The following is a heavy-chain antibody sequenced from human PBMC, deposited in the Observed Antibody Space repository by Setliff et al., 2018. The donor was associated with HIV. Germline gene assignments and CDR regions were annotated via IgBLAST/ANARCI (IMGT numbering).Heavy chain of an antibody. CDR2: IIPILGTP. Sequence: ASVKVSCKASGGSFSSYAITWVRQAPGQGLEWMGGIIPILGTPNYAQKFQGRVTMTEDTSTYTAYMELSGLRSEDTAVYYCARGYNWNYVLAYWGQGTLVTVSS. J-gene: IGHJ4*02. D-gene: IGHD1-7*01. CDR3: ARGYNWNYVLAY. V-gene: IGHV1-69*06. CDR1: GGSFSSYA.